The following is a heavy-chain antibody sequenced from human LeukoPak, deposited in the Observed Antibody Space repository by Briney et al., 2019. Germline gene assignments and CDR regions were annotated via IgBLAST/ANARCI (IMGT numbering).Heavy chain of an antibody. D-gene: IGHD2-15*01. CDR3: ARVGCRGGSCSSRGDYYYGMDV. CDR1: GFTFSNYG. V-gene: IGHV3-33*01. CDR2: IWYDGSNK. J-gene: IGHJ6*04. Sequence: GGSLRLSCAASGFTFSNYGMHWVRQAPGKGLEWVAIIWYDGSNKYYADSVKGRFTISRDDSKSTLYLQMNSLRAEDTAVYFCARVGCRGGSCSSRGDYYYGMDVWGKGTTVTVSS.